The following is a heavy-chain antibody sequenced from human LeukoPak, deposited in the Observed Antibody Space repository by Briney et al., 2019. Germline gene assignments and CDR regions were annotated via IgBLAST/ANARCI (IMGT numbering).Heavy chain of an antibody. D-gene: IGHD1-26*01. J-gene: IGHJ3*02. Sequence: GGSLRLSCAASGFTFSSYSMNWVRQAPGKGLEWVSYISSSSSTIYYADSVKGRFTISRDNAKNSLYLQMNSLRAEDTAVYYCARGSRATRDAFDIWGQGTMVTVSS. CDR3: ARGSRATRDAFDI. CDR2: ISSSSSTI. V-gene: IGHV3-48*01. CDR1: GFTFSSYS.